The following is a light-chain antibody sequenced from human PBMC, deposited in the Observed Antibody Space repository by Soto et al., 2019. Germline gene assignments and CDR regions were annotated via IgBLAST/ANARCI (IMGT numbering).Light chain of an antibody. CDR1: SSNIGSNS. Sequence: QSVLIQPPSASGTPGQRVTISCSGSSSNIGSNSVNWYRQLPGTAPKLLISSNNQRPSGVPDRFSDSKSGTSASLAISGLQSEDEADYYCAAWDDSLYGYVFGTGTKVTVL. CDR3: AAWDDSLYGYV. V-gene: IGLV1-44*01. CDR2: SNN. J-gene: IGLJ1*01.